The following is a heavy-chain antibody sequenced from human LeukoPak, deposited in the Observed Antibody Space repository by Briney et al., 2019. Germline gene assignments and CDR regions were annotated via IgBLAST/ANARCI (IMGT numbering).Heavy chain of an antibody. Sequence: SETLSLTCTVSGGSISSSSYYWSWIRQPPGKGLEWIGYIYYSGSTNYNPSLKSRVTISVDTSKNQFSLKLSSVTAADTAVYYCARVLNYYDSRFDYWGQGTLVTVSS. J-gene: IGHJ4*02. V-gene: IGHV4-61*01. CDR3: ARVLNYYDSRFDY. CDR2: IYYSGST. CDR1: GGSISSSSYY. D-gene: IGHD3-22*01.